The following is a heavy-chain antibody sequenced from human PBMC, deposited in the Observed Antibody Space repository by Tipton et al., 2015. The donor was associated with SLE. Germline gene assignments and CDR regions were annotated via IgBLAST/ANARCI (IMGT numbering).Heavy chain of an antibody. CDR1: RFTISSYD. CDR2: ISYDGSNK. D-gene: IGHD6-19*01. V-gene: IGHV3-30*03. CDR3: ATTVDGSGWNWYFDL. Sequence: RSLRLSCAASRFTISSYDMHWVRQAPGKGLEWVAVISYDGSNKYYADSVKGRFTISRDNAKNTLYLQMNSLRAEDTAVYYCATTVDGSGWNWYFDLWGRGTLVTVSS. J-gene: IGHJ2*01.